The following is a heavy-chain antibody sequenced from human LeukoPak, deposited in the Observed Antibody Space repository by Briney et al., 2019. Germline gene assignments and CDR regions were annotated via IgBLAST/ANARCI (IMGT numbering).Heavy chain of an antibody. V-gene: IGHV4-4*07. Sequence: ASETLSLTCTVSGGSISSYYWSWIRQPAGKGLEWIGRIYTSGSTNYNPSLKSRVTMSVDTSKNQFSLKLSSVTAADTAVYYCARGTSSGVAPYYYYYMDVWGTGTTVTVSS. D-gene: IGHD3-10*01. CDR3: ARGTSSGVAPYYYYYMDV. CDR1: GGSISSYY. J-gene: IGHJ6*03. CDR2: IYTSGST.